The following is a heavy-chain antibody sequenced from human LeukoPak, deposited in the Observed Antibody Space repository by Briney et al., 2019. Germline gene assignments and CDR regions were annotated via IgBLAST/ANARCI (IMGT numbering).Heavy chain of an antibody. D-gene: IGHD2-15*01. CDR3: ARSGLPTVAAKFDY. CDR1: GGSISSGSYY. J-gene: IGHJ4*02. V-gene: IGHV4-61*02. CDR2: IYTSGST. Sequence: SQTLSLTCTVSGGSISSGSYYWSWIRQPAGKGLEWIGRIYTSGSTNYNPSLKSRVTISVDTSRNQFSLKLSSVTAADTAVYYCARSGLPTVAAKFDYWGQGTLVTVS.